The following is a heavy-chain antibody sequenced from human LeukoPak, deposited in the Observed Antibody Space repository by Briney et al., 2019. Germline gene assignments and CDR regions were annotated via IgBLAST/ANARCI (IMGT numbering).Heavy chain of an antibody. CDR3: AKRLYIAGTPGNFDY. CDR1: GFTFSFYW. D-gene: IGHD6-13*01. V-gene: IGHV3-74*01. Sequence: GGSLRLSCAASGFTFSFYWMHWARQAPGKGLVWVSRISSDGSSTSYADSVKGRFTISRDNSKNTLYLQMNSVRAEDTAVYYCAKRLYIAGTPGNFDYWGQGTLVTVSS. J-gene: IGHJ4*02. CDR2: ISSDGSST.